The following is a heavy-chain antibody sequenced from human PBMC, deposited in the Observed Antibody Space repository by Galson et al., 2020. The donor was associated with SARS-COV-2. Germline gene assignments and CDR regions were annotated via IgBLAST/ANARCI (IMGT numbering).Heavy chain of an antibody. Sequence: GGSLRLSCAASGFTFSNAWMNWVRQAPGKGLEWVGRIKSKTDGGTTDLAAPVKGRFTISRDDSKNTLFLQVNSLKTEDTAVYYCTTERSYYGSGSYAYWGQGTLVTVSS. J-gene: IGHJ4*02. CDR1: GFTFSNAW. D-gene: IGHD3-10*01. CDR2: IKSKTDGGTT. V-gene: IGHV3-15*07. CDR3: TTERSYYGSGSYAY.